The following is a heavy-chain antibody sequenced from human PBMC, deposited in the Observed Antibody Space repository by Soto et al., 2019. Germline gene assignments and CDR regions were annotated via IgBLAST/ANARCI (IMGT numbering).Heavy chain of an antibody. J-gene: IGHJ4*02. Sequence: GGSLRLSCAASGFTFSSHGMHWVRQAPGKGLAWVAVISYDGSNQYYADSVKGRFTISRDNSKNTLYLQMNSLRAEDRAVYYCAKDLGYCSGGTCYSSPLDYWGQGTLVTVSS. D-gene: IGHD2-15*01. V-gene: IGHV3-30*18. CDR3: AKDLGYCSGGTCYSSPLDY. CDR1: GFTFSSHG. CDR2: ISYDGSNQ.